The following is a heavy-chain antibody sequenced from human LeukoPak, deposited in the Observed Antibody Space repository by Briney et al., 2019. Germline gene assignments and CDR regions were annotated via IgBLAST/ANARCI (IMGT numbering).Heavy chain of an antibody. J-gene: IGHJ4*02. D-gene: IGHD6-6*01. CDR1: GFTFSTYY. V-gene: IGHV3-7*01. CDR3: AQYSRKFDY. Sequence: PGGSLRLSCAASGFTFSTYYMSWVRQAPGTGLEGVANIKQDGREKYYVDSVKGRFTISRDNAKNSLYLQMNSLRAEDTAVYYCAQYSRKFDYWGQGTLVTVSS. CDR2: IKQDGREK.